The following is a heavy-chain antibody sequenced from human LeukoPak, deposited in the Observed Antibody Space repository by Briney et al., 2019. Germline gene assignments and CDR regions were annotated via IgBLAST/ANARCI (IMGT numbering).Heavy chain of an antibody. CDR2: ITHSGST. D-gene: IGHD5-24*01. Sequence: SETLSLTCEVYGVSLSDYYWSWIRQSPGKGLEWIGDITHSGSTKYNPSIKSRVAISIDKSKNQLFLRLSPVTVADTAVYYCARERASSNYNNYFDPWGQGTPVTVSS. CDR3: ARERASSNYNNYFDP. CDR1: GVSLSDYY. J-gene: IGHJ5*02. V-gene: IGHV4-34*01.